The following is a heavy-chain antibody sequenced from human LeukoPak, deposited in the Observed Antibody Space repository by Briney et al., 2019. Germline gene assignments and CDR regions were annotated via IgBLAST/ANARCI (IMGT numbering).Heavy chain of an antibody. CDR2: IYSGGST. Sequence: GGSLRLSCAASGFTVSSNYMSWVRQAPGKGLEWVSVIYSGGSTYYADSVRGRFTISRDSSKNTLYLQMSSLRAEDTAVYFCARGIWLQCFDYWGQGTLVTVSS. CDR3: ARGIWLQCFDY. V-gene: IGHV3-66*01. CDR1: GFTVSSNY. J-gene: IGHJ4*02. D-gene: IGHD5-24*01.